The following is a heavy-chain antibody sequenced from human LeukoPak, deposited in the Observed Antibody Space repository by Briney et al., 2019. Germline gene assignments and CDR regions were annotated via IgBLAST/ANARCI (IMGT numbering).Heavy chain of an antibody. Sequence: SETLSPTCTVSGGSVSSGSYYWSWIRQPPGKGLEWIGYIYYSGSTNYNPSLKSRVTISVDTSKNQFSLKLSSVTAADTAVYYCARDQYSGVYYYWYFDLWGRGTLVTVSS. J-gene: IGHJ2*01. CDR3: ARDQYSGVYYYWYFDL. V-gene: IGHV4-61*01. CDR1: GGSVSSGSYY. D-gene: IGHD1-26*01. CDR2: IYYSGST.